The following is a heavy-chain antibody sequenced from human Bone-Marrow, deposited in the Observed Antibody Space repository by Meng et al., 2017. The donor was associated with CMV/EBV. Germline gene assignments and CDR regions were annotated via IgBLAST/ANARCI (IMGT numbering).Heavy chain of an antibody. CDR2: IYSGGYT. CDR3: ARAQTDGYSSFDD. J-gene: IGHJ4*02. V-gene: IGHV3-53*01. D-gene: IGHD5-24*01. Sequence: GESLKISCAASGFTVSNNYMSWVRQAPGKGLEWVSVIYSGGYTYYADPVKGRFTISRDNSKNTLYLQMNSLRAEDTAVYYCARAQTDGYSSFDDWGQGTLVTVSS. CDR1: GFTVSNNY.